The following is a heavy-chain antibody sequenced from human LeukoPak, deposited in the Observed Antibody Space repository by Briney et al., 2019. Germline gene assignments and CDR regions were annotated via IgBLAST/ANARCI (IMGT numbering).Heavy chain of an antibody. J-gene: IGHJ4*02. D-gene: IGHD6-13*01. CDR3: ATSYSSSWPEIDY. CDR1: GGSISGGSYY. CDR2: IYNSGST. Sequence: SETLSLTCTVSGGSISGGSYYWGWIRQPPGKGLEWFGSIYNSGSTYYNPSLKSRVTISVDTSKNQFSLKLSSVTAADTAVYYCATSYSSSWPEIDYWGQGTLVTVSS. V-gene: IGHV4-39*01.